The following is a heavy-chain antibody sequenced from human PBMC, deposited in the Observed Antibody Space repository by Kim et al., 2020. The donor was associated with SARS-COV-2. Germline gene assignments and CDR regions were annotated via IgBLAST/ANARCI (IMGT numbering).Heavy chain of an antibody. V-gene: IGHV5-51*01. D-gene: IGHD6-13*01. CDR1: GYSFTSYW. J-gene: IGHJ5*02. Sequence: GESLKISCKGSGYSFTSYWIGWVRQMPGKGLEWMGIIYPGDSDTRYSPSFQGQVTISADKSISTAYLQWSSLKASDTAMYYCARHVVAAAGTGWFDPWGQGTLVTVSS. CDR3: ARHVVAAAGTGWFDP. CDR2: IYPGDSDT.